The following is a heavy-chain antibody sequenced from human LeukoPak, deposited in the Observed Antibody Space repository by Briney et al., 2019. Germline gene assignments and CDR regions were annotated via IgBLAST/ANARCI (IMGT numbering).Heavy chain of an antibody. J-gene: IGHJ4*02. CDR1: GVSITSYSHN. D-gene: IGHD3-22*01. Sequence: KPSEPLSLTCTVSGVSITSYSHNYDWIRQPPGKGLEWIGGFHFSGAINYNPSLKSRVTIFVDTSKKQISLKLNSVTAADTAVYYCARRYEGSGYAYDYWGQEILVTVSS. V-gene: IGHV4-39*01. CDR3: ARRYEGSGYAYDY. CDR2: FHFSGAI.